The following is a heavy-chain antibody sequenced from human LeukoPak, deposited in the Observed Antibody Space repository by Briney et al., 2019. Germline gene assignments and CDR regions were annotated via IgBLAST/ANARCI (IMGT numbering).Heavy chain of an antibody. CDR3: ARPIIAVAGNAFDI. D-gene: IGHD6-19*01. CDR2: IYYSGST. Sequence: ASETLSLTCTVSGGSISSSSYYWGWIRQPPGKGLEWIGSIYYSGSTYYNPSLKSRVTISVDTSKNQFSLKLSSVTAADTAVYYCARPIIAVAGNAFDIWGQGTMVTVSS. CDR1: GGSISSSSYY. J-gene: IGHJ3*02. V-gene: IGHV4-39*01.